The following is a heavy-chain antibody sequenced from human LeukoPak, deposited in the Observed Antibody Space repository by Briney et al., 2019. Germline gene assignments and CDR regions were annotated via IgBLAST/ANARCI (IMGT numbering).Heavy chain of an antibody. Sequence: SETLSLTCAVYGGSFSGYFWSWIPQPPGKGLEWIGEVNYNGSDCNPSLKSRVTISVDRSKNQFSLKLSSVTAADTAVYYCARVPGNGMDVWGQGTTVTVSS. V-gene: IGHV4-34*01. CDR3: ARVPGNGMDV. CDR1: GGSFSGYF. J-gene: IGHJ6*02. CDR2: VNYNGS. D-gene: IGHD1-26*01.